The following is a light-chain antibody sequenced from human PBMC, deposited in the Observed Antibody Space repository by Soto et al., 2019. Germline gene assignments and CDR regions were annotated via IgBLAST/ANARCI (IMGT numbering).Light chain of an antibody. Sequence: EIVMTQSPATLSVSPGARATLSCRASQSVSGNLAWYQQKPGQAPRLLIYAASTRATGIPARFSASGSGTEFTLTISSLPSEDFAVYYCQQYNNWPTINFGTGTKVDIK. V-gene: IGKV3-15*01. CDR3: QQYNNWPTIN. CDR2: AAS. J-gene: IGKJ3*01. CDR1: QSVSGN.